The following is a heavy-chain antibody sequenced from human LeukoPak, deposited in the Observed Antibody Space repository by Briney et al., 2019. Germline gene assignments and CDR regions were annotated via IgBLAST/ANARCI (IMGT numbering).Heavy chain of an antibody. CDR3: ARDHGDLTGYYNVDYYYGMDV. Sequence: PGGSLRLSCAASGFTFSSYWMHWVRQAPGKGLVWVSRINRDGSVTSYADSVKGRFTISRDNSKNTLYLQMNSLRAEDTAVYYCARDHGDLTGYYNVDYYYGMDVWGQGTTVTVSS. D-gene: IGHD3-9*01. V-gene: IGHV3-74*01. J-gene: IGHJ6*02. CDR2: INRDGSVT. CDR1: GFTFSSYW.